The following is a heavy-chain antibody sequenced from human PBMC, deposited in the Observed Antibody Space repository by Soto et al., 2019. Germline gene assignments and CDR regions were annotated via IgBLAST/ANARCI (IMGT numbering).Heavy chain of an antibody. CDR2: ISYDGSNK. J-gene: IGHJ4*02. D-gene: IGHD6-19*01. CDR1: GFTFSSYA. V-gene: IGHV3-30-3*01. Sequence: GGSLRLSCAASGFTFSSYAMHWVRQAPGKGLEWVAVISYDGSNKYYADSVKGRFTISRDNSKNTLYLQMNSLRAEDTAVYYCARERAGIAVARLDYWGQGTMVTVYS. CDR3: ARERAGIAVARLDY.